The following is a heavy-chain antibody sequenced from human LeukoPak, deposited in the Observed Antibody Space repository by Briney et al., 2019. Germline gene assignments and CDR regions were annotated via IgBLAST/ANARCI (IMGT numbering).Heavy chain of an antibody. CDR3: VEMATINGY. J-gene: IGHJ4*02. CDR2: ISGSGGYI. Sequence: GGSLRLSCAPSGFTVSDYAMSWVLQAPGKGLEWVSGISGSGGYIYSADSVKGRFTISRDNSKNTVYLQMNSLRAEDTAVYYCVEMATINGYWGQGTLVTVSS. D-gene: IGHD5-24*01. V-gene: IGHV3-23*01. CDR1: GFTVSDYA.